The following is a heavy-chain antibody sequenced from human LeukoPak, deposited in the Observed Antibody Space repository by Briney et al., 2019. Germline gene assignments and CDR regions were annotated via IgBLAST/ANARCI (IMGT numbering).Heavy chain of an antibody. V-gene: IGHV5-51*01. CDR1: GYSFTSYW. CDR2: IYPGDSDT. D-gene: IGHD3-3*01. CDR3: ARHGSINYDFWSGYTPDY. Sequence: GESLKISCKGSGYSFTSYWIGWVRQMPGKGLEWMGIIYPGDSDTRYSPSFQGQVTISADKSISTAYLQWSSLKASDTAMYYCARHGSINYDFWSGYTPDYWGQGTLVTVSS. J-gene: IGHJ4*02.